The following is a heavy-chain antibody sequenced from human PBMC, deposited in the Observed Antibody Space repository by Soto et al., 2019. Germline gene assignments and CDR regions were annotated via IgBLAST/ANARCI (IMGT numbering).Heavy chain of an antibody. D-gene: IGHD5-18*01. CDR2: INPNSGGT. CDR3: ARVWLWSPSGDAFDI. CDR1: GYTFTGYY. Sequence: GASVKVSCKASGYTFTGYYMHWVRQAPGQGLEWMGWINPNSGGTNYAQKFQGWVTMTRDTSISTAYMELSRLRSDDTAVYYCARVWLWSPSGDAFDICGPATMLTV. J-gene: IGHJ3*02. V-gene: IGHV1-2*04.